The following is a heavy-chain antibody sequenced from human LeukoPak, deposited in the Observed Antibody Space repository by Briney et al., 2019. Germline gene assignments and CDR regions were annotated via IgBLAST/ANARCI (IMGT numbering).Heavy chain of an antibody. CDR3: ARIQLGGWSSTLDY. D-gene: IGHD6-19*01. CDR1: GFTFSDYY. J-gene: IGHJ4*02. V-gene: IGHV3-11*01. Sequence: GGSLRLSCAASGFTFSDYYMSWIRQAPGKGLEWVSYISSSGSTIYYADSVKGRFTISRDNAKNSLYLQMNGLRAEDTAVYYCARIQLGGWSSTLDYWGQGTLVTVSS. CDR2: ISSSGSTI.